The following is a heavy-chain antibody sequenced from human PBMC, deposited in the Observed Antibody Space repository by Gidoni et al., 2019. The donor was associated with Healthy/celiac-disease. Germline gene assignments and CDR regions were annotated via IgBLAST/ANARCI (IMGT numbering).Heavy chain of an antibody. CDR1: GFTFSSYA. CDR3: AKAYIPPIVVVPAAMIYYYYYMDV. Sequence: EVQLLESGGGLVQPGGSLRLSCAASGFTFSSYAMSWVRQAPVKGLEWVSAISGSGGRTYYADSVKGRFTISRDNSKNTLYLQMNSLRAEDTAVYYCAKAYIPPIVVVPAAMIYYYYYMDVWGKGTTVTVSS. V-gene: IGHV3-23*01. J-gene: IGHJ6*03. D-gene: IGHD2-2*01. CDR2: ISGSGGRT.